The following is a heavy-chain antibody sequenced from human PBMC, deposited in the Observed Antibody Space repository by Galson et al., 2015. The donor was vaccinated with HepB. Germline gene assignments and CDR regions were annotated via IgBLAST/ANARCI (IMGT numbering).Heavy chain of an antibody. CDR3: ARSMVRGYPHFFDY. D-gene: IGHD3-10*01. CDR2: IYPDDSDT. J-gene: IGHJ4*02. Sequence: QSGAEVKKPGESLKLSCKGSGYRFTSYWIAWVRQMPGKSLEWMGIIYPDDSDTRYSPSFQGQVTISADKSITTAYLHWSTLKASDTAIYYCARSMVRGYPHFFDYWGQGTLVTVSS. V-gene: IGHV5-51*01. CDR1: GYRFTSYW.